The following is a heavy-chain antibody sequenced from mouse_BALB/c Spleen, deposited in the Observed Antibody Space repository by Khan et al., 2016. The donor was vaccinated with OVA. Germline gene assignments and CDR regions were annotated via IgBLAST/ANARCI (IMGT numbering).Heavy chain of an antibody. D-gene: IGHD2-4*01. V-gene: IGHV2-2*02. J-gene: IGHJ3*01. Sequence: QIQLVQSGPGLVQPSQSLSITCTVSGFSLTSYGVHWVRQSPGKGLEWLGVIWSGGSTDYNAAFISRLSISKDNSKSQVFFKLNNLQANDTAVYYCARNYDYDEGLSYWGQGTLVTVSA. CDR3: ARNYDYDEGLSY. CDR2: IWSGGST. CDR1: GFSLTSYG.